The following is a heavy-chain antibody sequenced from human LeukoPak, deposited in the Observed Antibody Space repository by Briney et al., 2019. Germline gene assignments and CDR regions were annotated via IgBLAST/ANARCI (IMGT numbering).Heavy chain of an antibody. V-gene: IGHV1-2*06. Sequence: ASVKVSCKASAYAFTNYFIHWVRQAPGQGLEWMGRINPSSGATNLAQKFQGRVSMTRDTSITAEYMELSSLIFDDTAVYYCVTPPVNGSGTWGQGTQVTVSS. J-gene: IGHJ4*02. D-gene: IGHD3-10*01. CDR2: INPSSGAT. CDR3: VTPPVNGSGT. CDR1: AYAFTNYF.